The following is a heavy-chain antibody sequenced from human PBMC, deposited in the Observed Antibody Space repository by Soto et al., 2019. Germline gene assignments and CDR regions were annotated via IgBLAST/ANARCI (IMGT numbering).Heavy chain of an antibody. CDR1: GFSVNNNY. CDR2: IYTRGST. Sequence: GSLRLSCAASGFSVNNNYMTWVRHTPGRRPEWVAVIYTRGSTHYADFATGRFTFSRDNSKNTLYLQLNSLRPGDTAVYYCAKLWGYYFESWGPGTLVTVSS. V-gene: IGHV3-53*01. J-gene: IGHJ4*02. D-gene: IGHD2-21*01. CDR3: AKLWGYYFES.